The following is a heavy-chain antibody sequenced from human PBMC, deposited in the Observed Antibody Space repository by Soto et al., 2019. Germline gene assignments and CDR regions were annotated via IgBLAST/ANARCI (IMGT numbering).Heavy chain of an antibody. J-gene: IGHJ6*02. CDR2: IMPIFGTA. CDR3: ARDCWVVAARGTDYYYYGMDV. V-gene: IGHV1-69*13. Sequence: SVKVSCKASVGTFSSYAIGWVRQAPGQGIEWMGGIMPIFGTANYAQKFQGRVTITADESTSKAYMELSSRRSEDTAVYYCARDCWVVAARGTDYYYYGMDVWGQGTTVTVSS. D-gene: IGHD2-15*01. CDR1: VGTFSSYA.